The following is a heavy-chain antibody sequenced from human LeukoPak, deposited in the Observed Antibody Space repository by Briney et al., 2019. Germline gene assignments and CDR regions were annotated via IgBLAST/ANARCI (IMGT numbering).Heavy chain of an antibody. CDR3: AKEDDFWSGYYAFDI. CDR1: GFTFSDYY. D-gene: IGHD3-3*01. Sequence: GGSLRLSCAASGFTFSDYYMNWVRQAPGKGLEWVGYISPTTTITGYADSVKGRFTISRDNAKNSLYLQMNSLRTEDTALYYCAKEDDFWSGYYAFDIWGQGTMVTVSS. J-gene: IGHJ3*02. CDR2: ISPTTTIT. V-gene: IGHV3-11*05.